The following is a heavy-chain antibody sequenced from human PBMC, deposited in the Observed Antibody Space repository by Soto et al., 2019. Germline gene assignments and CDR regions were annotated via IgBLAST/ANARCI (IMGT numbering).Heavy chain of an antibody. CDR1: GGSFSGYY. V-gene: IGHV4-34*01. D-gene: IGHD3-3*01. CDR2: IKHSGGT. J-gene: IGHJ4*02. Sequence: PSETLSLTCDVYGGSFSGYYWSWIRQSPGKGLEWIGQIKHSGGTNYNPLLKSRVTISVDTPRNQFSLQLSSVTVADTAVYYCAKAFNGNRSPRGLLEYWGLGTLVPVS. CDR3: AKAFNGNRSPRGLLEY.